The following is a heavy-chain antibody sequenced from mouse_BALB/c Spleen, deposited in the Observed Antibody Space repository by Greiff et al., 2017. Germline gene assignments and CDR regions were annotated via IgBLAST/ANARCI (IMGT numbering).Heavy chain of an antibody. J-gene: IGHJ4*01. Sequence: EVKVEESGGGLVKPGGSLKLSCAASGFTFSSYAMSWVRQTPEKRLEWVASISSGGSTYYPDSVKGRFTISRDNARNILYLQMSSLRSEDTAMYYCAREEVNYYGYLYAMDYWGQGTSVTVSS. V-gene: IGHV5-6-5*01. CDR1: GFTFSSYA. CDR2: ISSGGST. CDR3: AREEVNYYGYLYAMDY. D-gene: IGHD1-2*01.